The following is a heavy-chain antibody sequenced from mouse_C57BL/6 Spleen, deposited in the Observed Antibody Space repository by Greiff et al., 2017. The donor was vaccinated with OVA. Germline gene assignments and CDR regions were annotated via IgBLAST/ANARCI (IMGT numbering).Heavy chain of an antibody. J-gene: IGHJ4*01. CDR1: GYSITSGYD. D-gene: IGHD2-10*01. V-gene: IGHV3-1*01. Sequence: DVQLQESGPGMVKPSQSLSLTCTVTGYSITSGYDWHWIRHFPGNKLEWMGYISYSGSTNYNPSLKSRISITHDTSKNHFFLKLNSVTTEDTATYYCARASYGNFFMDYWGQGTSVTVSS. CDR2: ISYSGST. CDR3: ARASYGNFFMDY.